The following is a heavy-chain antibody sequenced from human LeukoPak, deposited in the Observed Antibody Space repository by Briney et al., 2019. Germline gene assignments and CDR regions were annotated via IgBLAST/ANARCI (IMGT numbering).Heavy chain of an antibody. CDR1: GFTFSSYA. Sequence: GRSLRLSCAASGFTFSSYAIHWVRQAPGKGLEWVAAISYDGGNKYYADSVKGRCTISRDNSKNTLYLQVNSLRAEDTAVYYCARDSFDPTGFDPWGQGTLVTVSS. CDR2: ISYDGGNK. V-gene: IGHV3-30*04. CDR3: ARDSFDPTGFDP. D-gene: IGHD3-10*01. J-gene: IGHJ5*02.